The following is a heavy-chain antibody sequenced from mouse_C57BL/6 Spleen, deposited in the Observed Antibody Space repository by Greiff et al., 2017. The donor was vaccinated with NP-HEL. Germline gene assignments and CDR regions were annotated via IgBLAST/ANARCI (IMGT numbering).Heavy chain of an antibody. Sequence: EVKLMESGPELVKPGASVKISCKASGYSFTDYNMNWVKQSNGKSLEWIGVINPNYGTTSYNQKFKGKATLTVDQSSSTAYMQLNSLTSEDSAVYYCAGGGYDGYAMDYWGQGTSVTVSS. J-gene: IGHJ4*01. D-gene: IGHD2-2*01. CDR3: AGGGYDGYAMDY. V-gene: IGHV1-39*01. CDR2: INPNYGTT. CDR1: GYSFTDYN.